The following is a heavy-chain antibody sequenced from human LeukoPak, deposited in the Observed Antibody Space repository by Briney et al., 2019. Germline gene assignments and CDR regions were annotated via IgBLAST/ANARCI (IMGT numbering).Heavy chain of an antibody. CDR2: IWYDGSNK. V-gene: IGHV3-33*06. CDR3: AKNHWNYRPARLSYFDY. D-gene: IGHD1-7*01. Sequence: GGSLRLSCAASGFTFSSYGMHWVRQAPGKGLEWVAVIWYDGSNKCYADSVKGRFTISRDNSKNTLYLQMNSLRAEDTAVYYCAKNHWNYRPARLSYFDYWGQGTLVTVSS. CDR1: GFTFSSYG. J-gene: IGHJ4*02.